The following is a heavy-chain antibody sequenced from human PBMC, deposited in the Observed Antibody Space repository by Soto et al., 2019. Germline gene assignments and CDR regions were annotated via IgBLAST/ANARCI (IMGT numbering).Heavy chain of an antibody. CDR1: GGSISSSSYY. CDR2: IYYSGST. CDR3: ARQPLYCSGGSCYPFYYYYYMDV. J-gene: IGHJ6*03. Sequence: QLQLQESGPGLVKPSETLSLTCTVSGGSISSSSYYWGWIRQPPGKGLEWIGSIYYSGSTYYNPSIKSRVTISLDTSKNQFSLTLSSVTAADTAVYYCARQPLYCSGGSCYPFYYYYYMDVWGKGTTVTVSS. V-gene: IGHV4-39*01. D-gene: IGHD2-15*01.